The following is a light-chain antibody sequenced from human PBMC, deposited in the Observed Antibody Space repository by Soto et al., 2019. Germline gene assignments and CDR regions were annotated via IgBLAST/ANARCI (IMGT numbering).Light chain of an antibody. V-gene: IGLV2-14*03. CDR1: SSDVGAYNF. Sequence: QSALTQPASVSGSPGQSITISCTGTSSDVGAYNFVSWYQQHPGKVPKLMIFDVSSRPSGVSDRFSGSKSGNTASLTISGLQAEDEGDYYCSSYTSSGTHVFGSGTQLTVL. CDR2: DVS. CDR3: SSYTSSGTHV. J-gene: IGLJ7*01.